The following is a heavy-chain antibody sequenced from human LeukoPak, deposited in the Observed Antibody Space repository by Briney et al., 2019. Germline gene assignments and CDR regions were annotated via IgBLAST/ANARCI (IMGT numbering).Heavy chain of an antibody. Sequence: PSETLSLTCTVSGGSISSGSYYWSWIRQPAGKGLEWIGRIYTSGSTNYNPSLKSRVTISVDTSKNQFSLKLSSVTAADTAVYYCARSYYYDSSGYYYGYYYYYYMDVWGKGTTVTISS. CDR1: GGSISSGSYY. CDR3: ARSYYYDSSGYYYGYYYYYYMDV. J-gene: IGHJ6*03. V-gene: IGHV4-61*02. CDR2: IYTSGST. D-gene: IGHD3-22*01.